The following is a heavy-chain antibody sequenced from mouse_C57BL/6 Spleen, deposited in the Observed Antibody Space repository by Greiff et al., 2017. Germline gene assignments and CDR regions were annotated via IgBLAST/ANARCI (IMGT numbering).Heavy chain of an antibody. V-gene: IGHV5-4*01. Sequence: EVQVVESGGGLVKPGGSLKLSCAASGFTFSSYAMSWVRQTPEKRLEWVATISDGGSYTYYPDNVKGRFTISRDNAKNNLYLQMSHLKSEDTAMYYGARDRGTAQATAWFAYWGQGTLVTVSA. CDR2: ISDGGSYT. D-gene: IGHD3-2*02. CDR1: GFTFSSYA. CDR3: ARDRGTAQATAWFAY. J-gene: IGHJ3*01.